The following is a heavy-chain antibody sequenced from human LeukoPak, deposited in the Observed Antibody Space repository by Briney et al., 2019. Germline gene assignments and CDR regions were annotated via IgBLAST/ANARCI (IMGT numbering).Heavy chain of an antibody. J-gene: IGHJ4*02. CDR3: ARDPGSEYSSSSAFDY. D-gene: IGHD6-6*01. CDR2: ISSSGSTI. V-gene: IGHV3-11*04. CDR1: GFTFSDYY. Sequence: GGSLRLSCAASGFTFSDYYMSWIRQAPGKGLEWVSYISSSGSTIYYADSVKGRFTISRDNSKNTLYLQMGSLRAEDMAVYYCARDPGSEYSSSSAFDYWGQGTLVTVSS.